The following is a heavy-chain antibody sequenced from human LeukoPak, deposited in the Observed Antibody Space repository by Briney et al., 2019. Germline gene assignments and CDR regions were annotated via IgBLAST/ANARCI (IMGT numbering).Heavy chain of an antibody. D-gene: IGHD5-12*01. CDR1: GGSISSSSYY. Sequence: SETLSLTCTVSGGSISSSSYYWGWIRQPPGKGLEWIGSIYYSGSTYYNPSLKSRVTISVDTSKNQFSLKLSSVTAADTAVYYCARGYSGYDYVDYWGQGTLVTVSS. J-gene: IGHJ4*02. CDR2: IYYSGST. V-gene: IGHV4-39*07. CDR3: ARGYSGYDYVDY.